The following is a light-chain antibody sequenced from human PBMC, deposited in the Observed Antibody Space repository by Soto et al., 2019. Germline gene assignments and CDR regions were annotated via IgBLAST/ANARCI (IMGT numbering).Light chain of an antibody. CDR3: QHSDSYSGT. V-gene: IGKV1-5*01. CDR2: DAS. J-gene: IGKJ1*01. CDR1: QSISIW. Sequence: DVQMTHSPSTRSAAVGDRVTTTCRAIQSISIWFAWYRQKPGRATKLMIYDASRLERGAPSRFSGSGSGTEFTLTISSLQPDDFATYYCQHSDSYSGTFGQGTKVDI.